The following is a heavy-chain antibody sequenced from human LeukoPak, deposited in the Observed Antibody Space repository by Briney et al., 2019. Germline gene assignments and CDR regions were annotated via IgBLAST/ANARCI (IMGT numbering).Heavy chain of an antibody. J-gene: IGHJ3*02. V-gene: IGHV4-34*01. CDR3: ARSRPGPYYYDSSGYNI. CDR1: GGSFSGYY. CDR2: INHSGST. Sequence: SETLSLTCAVYGGSFSGYYLSWIRQPPGKGLEWIGEINHSGSTNYNPSLKSRVTISVDTSKNQFSLKLSSVTAADTAVYYCARSRPGPYYYDSSGYNIWGQGTMVTVSS. D-gene: IGHD3-22*01.